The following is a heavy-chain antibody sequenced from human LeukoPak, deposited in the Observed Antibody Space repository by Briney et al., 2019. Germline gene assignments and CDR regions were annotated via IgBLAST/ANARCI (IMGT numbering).Heavy chain of an antibody. J-gene: IGHJ1*01. CDR1: GYSFTGYY. V-gene: IGHV1-2*02. D-gene: IGHD1-26*01. CDR3: ARGGSYSEYSQH. Sequence: ASVKVSCKASGYSFTGYYMHWVRQAPGQGLEWMGWINPNSGGTDYAQTLQGRVTMTRDTSITTAYMELSSLRSDDTAVYYCARGGSYSEYSQHWGQGTLVTVSS. CDR2: INPNSGGT.